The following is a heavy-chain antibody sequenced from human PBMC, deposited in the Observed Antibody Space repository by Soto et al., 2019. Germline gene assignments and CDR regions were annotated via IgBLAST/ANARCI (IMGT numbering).Heavy chain of an antibody. Sequence: GGSLRLSCGASGFTFSSYAMSWVRQPPGKGPEWLASISPASTYIRYADSVKGRFTISRDNARNSLSLQMMSLRADDTAMYYCAADTGDIEVVPATTWGQGTLVTVSS. D-gene: IGHD2-15*01. CDR2: ISPASTYI. V-gene: IGHV3-21*04. CDR3: AADTGDIEVVPATT. J-gene: IGHJ4*02. CDR1: GFTFSSYA.